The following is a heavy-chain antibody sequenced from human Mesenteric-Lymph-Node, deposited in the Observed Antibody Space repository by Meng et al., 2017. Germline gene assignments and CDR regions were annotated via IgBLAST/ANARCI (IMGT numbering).Heavy chain of an antibody. CDR1: GFTVNYYA. D-gene: IGHD4-23*01. CDR2: ISYHGVNK. CDR3: ARDIQPNYGGNPRCDRAFDI. V-gene: IGHV3-30*03. Sequence: GESLEISCAASGFTVNYYAMNWVRQAPGQGLEWVATISYHGVNKYYADSVKGRFSISRDNYKSTLYLQMKSLRGEDTAVYYCARDIQPNYGGNPRCDRAFDIWGQGTMVTVSS. J-gene: IGHJ3*02.